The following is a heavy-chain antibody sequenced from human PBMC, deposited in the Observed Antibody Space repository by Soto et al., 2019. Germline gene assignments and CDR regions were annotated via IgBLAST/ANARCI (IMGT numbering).Heavy chain of an antibody. J-gene: IGHJ6*03. Sequence: SETLSLTCTVSGGSLSNFYWIWIRPPPGKGLEWIGYVYYTGSTSYNPSLKRRVTFSADPSRGQFSLWPNSVTAADTAVYFCAGTVLGPDLLADSFVAYDYYMEVWGQGTTVTVSS. CDR1: GGSLSNFY. CDR3: AGTVLGPDLLADSFVAYDYYMEV. CDR2: VYYTGST. D-gene: IGHD3-9*01. V-gene: IGHV4-59*08.